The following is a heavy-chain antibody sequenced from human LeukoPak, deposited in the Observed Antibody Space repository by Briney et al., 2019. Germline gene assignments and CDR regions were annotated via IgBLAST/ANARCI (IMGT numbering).Heavy chain of an antibody. D-gene: IGHD1-26*01. CDR3: VGGGGRYARRKSFDP. J-gene: IGHJ5*02. CDR1: GYTFTSYG. V-gene: IGHV1-18*01. CDR2: ISAYNGNT. Sequence: GASGKVSCKASGYTFTSYGISWGRQAPGQGREWRGWISAYNGNTNYAQKLQGRVTMTTDTSTSTAYMEQRSMRSDDKTVYYCVGGGGRYARRKSFDPWGQGTLVTVSS.